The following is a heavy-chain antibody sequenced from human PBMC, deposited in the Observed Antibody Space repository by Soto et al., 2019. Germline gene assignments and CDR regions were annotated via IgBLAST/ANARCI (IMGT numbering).Heavy chain of an antibody. D-gene: IGHD2-2*02. Sequence: PSETLSLTCTVSGGSISSGDYYWSWIRQPPGKGLEWIGYIYYSGSTYYNPSLKSRVTISVDTSKNQFSLKLSSVTAADTAVYYCAREPIVVVPAAIGASNAFDIWGQGTMVT. V-gene: IGHV4-30-4*01. CDR3: AREPIVVVPAAIGASNAFDI. CDR2: IYYSGST. CDR1: GGSISSGDYY. J-gene: IGHJ3*02.